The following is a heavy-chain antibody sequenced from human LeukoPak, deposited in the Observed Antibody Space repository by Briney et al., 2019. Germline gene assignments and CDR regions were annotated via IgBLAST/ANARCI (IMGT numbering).Heavy chain of an antibody. CDR2: INHNGNVN. CDR3: AKSVIAVAGTGSRFDY. CDR1: GFTFSSYW. J-gene: IGHJ4*02. Sequence: PGGSLRLSCAASGFTFSSYWMNWARQAPGKGLEWVASINHNGNVNYYVDSVKGRFTISRDNAKNSLYLQMNSLRAEDTALYYCAKSVIAVAGTGSRFDYWGQGTLVTVSS. V-gene: IGHV3-7*03. D-gene: IGHD6-19*01.